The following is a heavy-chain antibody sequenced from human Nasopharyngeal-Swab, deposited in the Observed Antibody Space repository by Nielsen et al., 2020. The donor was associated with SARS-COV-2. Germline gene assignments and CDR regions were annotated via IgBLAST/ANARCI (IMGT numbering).Heavy chain of an antibody. CDR3: ARDRGSSWPYYYYYGMDV. J-gene: IGHJ6*02. Sequence: WIRQSPSRGLEWLGRTYYRSKWYNDYAVSVKSRITINPDTSKNQFSLQLNSVTPEDTAVYYCARDRGSSWPYYYYYGMDVWGRGTTVTVSS. V-gene: IGHV6-1*01. D-gene: IGHD6-13*01. CDR2: TYYRSKWYN.